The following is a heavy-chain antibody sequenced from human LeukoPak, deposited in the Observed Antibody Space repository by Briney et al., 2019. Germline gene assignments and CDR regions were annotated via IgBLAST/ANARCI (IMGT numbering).Heavy chain of an antibody. D-gene: IGHD6-19*01. Sequence: GGSLRLSCAASGFTFSTYSMNWVRQAPGKGLEWVSYISGYSSTIYYADSVKGRFTISRDNAKNSLYLQMNSLRAEDTAVYYCARDQTSKIAVFDYWGQGTLVTVSS. CDR3: ARDQTSKIAVFDY. CDR1: GFTFSTYS. V-gene: IGHV3-48*01. CDR2: ISGYSSTI. J-gene: IGHJ4*02.